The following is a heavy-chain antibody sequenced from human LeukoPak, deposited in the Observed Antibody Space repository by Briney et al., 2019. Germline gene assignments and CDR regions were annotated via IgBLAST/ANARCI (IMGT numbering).Heavy chain of an antibody. Sequence: SVKVPCKASGGTFSSHAISWVRQAPGQGLEWMGRIIPILGIANYAQKFQGRVTITADKSTSTAYMELSSLRSEDTAVYYCARSAVAGTFDAFDIWGQGTMVTVSS. D-gene: IGHD6-19*01. V-gene: IGHV1-69*04. CDR3: ARSAVAGTFDAFDI. CDR2: IIPILGIA. J-gene: IGHJ3*02. CDR1: GGTFSSHA.